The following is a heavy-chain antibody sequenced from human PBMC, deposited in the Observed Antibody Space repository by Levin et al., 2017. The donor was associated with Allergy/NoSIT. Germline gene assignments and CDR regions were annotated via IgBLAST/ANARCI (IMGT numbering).Heavy chain of an antibody. CDR2: IIPIFGTA. J-gene: IGHJ5*02. CDR1: GGTFSSYA. Sequence: ASVKVSCKASGGTFSSYAISWVRQAPGQGLEWMGGIIPIFGTANYAQKFQGRVTITADESTSTAYMELSSLRSEDTAVYYCARALPGRYDFWSGYREGFWFDPWGQGTLVTVSS. CDR3: ARALPGRYDFWSGYREGFWFDP. D-gene: IGHD3-3*01. V-gene: IGHV1-69*13.